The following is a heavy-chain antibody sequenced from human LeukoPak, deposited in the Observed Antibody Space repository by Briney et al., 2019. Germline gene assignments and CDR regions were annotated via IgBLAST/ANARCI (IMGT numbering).Heavy chain of an antibody. V-gene: IGHV1-24*01. CDR2: FDPEDGET. CDR1: GYTLTELS. J-gene: IGHJ6*02. Sequence: ASVKVSCKVSGYTLTELSMHWVRQAPGKGLEWMGGFDPEDGETIYAQKFQGRVTVTEDTSTDTAYMELSSLRSEDTAVYYCATGRLAVAGYYYGMDVWGQGTTVTVSS. D-gene: IGHD6-19*01. CDR3: ATGRLAVAGYYYGMDV.